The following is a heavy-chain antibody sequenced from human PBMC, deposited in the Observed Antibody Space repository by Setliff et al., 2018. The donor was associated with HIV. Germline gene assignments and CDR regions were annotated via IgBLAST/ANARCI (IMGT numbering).Heavy chain of an antibody. Sequence: GASVKVSCKASGYTFTSYYMHWVRQAPGQGLEWMGMINPSDGSTRYTQKLQGRVTMTRDTSTTTVYMELRSLRSEDTAVYYCAGDKTPIFGVVIATNWFDPWGQGTLVTVSS. V-gene: IGHV1-46*01. CDR2: INPSDGST. J-gene: IGHJ5*02. D-gene: IGHD3-3*01. CDR1: GYTFTSYY. CDR3: AGDKTPIFGVVIATNWFDP.